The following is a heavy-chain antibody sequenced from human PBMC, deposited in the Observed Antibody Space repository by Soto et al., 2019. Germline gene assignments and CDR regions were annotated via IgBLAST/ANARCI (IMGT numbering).Heavy chain of an antibody. CDR1: GGTFSSYA. CDR3: ARDRDSSSWYYYYGMDV. J-gene: IGHJ6*02. CDR2: IIPIFGTA. Sequence: QVQLVQSGAEVKKPGSSVKVSCKASGGTFSSYAISWVRQAPGQGLEWMGGIIPIFGTANYAQKFQGKVTITADESTSTAYMELSSLRSEDTAVYYCARDRDSSSWYYYYGMDVWGQGTTVTVSS. D-gene: IGHD6-13*01. V-gene: IGHV1-69*01.